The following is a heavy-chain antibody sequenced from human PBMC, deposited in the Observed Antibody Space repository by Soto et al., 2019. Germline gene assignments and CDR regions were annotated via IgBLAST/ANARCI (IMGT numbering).Heavy chain of an antibody. V-gene: IGHV4-59*01. CDR2: IYYSGST. CDR1: GGSISSYY. D-gene: IGHD1-1*01. Sequence: QVQLQESGPGLVKPSETLSLTCTVSGGSISSYYWSWIRQPPGKGLEWIGYIYYSGSTNYNPSLKSRVTISVDTSKNQFSLKLSSVTAADTAVYYCARDRPGTLGYYYSGMDVWGQGTTVTVSS. CDR3: ARDRPGTLGYYYSGMDV. J-gene: IGHJ6*02.